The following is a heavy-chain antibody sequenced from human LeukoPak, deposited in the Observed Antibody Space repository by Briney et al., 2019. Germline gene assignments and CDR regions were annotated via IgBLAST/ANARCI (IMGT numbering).Heavy chain of an antibody. CDR2: ISYDGSNK. Sequence: GGSLRLSCAASGFTFSSYAMHWVRQAPGQGLEWVAVISYDGSNKYYADSVKGRFTISRDNSKNTLYVQMNSLRAEDTAVYYCARDPLWYSSGWSTENWCDPWGQGTLVTVS. CDR3: ARDPLWYSSGWSTENWCDP. J-gene: IGHJ5*02. D-gene: IGHD6-19*01. V-gene: IGHV3-30-3*01. CDR1: GFTFSSYA.